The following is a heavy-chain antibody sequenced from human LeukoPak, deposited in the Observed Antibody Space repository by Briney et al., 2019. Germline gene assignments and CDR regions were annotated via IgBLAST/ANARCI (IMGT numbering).Heavy chain of an antibody. J-gene: IGHJ4*02. CDR2: INWNSRNI. CDR3: ADYGVSGVRNNFY. D-gene: IGHD3-3*01. CDR1: GLTFDDYA. Sequence: GRSLRLSCAASGLTFDDYAMHWVRHAPGKGLEWVSGINWNSRNIGYADSVKGRFTISRDNAKNSLYLQMNSLRADDTAIYYCADYGVSGVRNNFYWGQGTLVTVSS. V-gene: IGHV3-9*01.